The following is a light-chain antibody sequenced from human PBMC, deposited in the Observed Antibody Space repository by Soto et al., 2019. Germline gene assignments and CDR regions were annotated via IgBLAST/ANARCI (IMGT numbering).Light chain of an antibody. CDR1: QGINKY. CDR3: QHLNTYPRT. Sequence: DIQLTQSPSFLSASVGDRVTLTCRASQGINKYLAWYQQKPGKAPQLLISGASTLQNGVPSRFSGSGSETEFTLTISSLQAEDFATYYCQHLNTYPRTFGPGTQVEMK. J-gene: IGKJ1*01. V-gene: IGKV1-9*01. CDR2: GAS.